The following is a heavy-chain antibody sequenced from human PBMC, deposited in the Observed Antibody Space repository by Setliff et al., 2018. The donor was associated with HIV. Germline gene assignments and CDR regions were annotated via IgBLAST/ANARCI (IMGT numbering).Heavy chain of an antibody. CDR3: ARRTFGSGRIDP. Sequence: PSETLSLTCTVSGVSGGSINNYQWSWIRQPPGKGLEWIGYIYTSGSSNYNPSLKSRVTISGDTSKRQFSLNLSSVTAADTALYYCARRTFGSGRIDPWGQGTLVTVSS. CDR1: GGSINNYQ. V-gene: IGHV4-4*08. D-gene: IGHD3-16*01. J-gene: IGHJ5*02. CDR2: IYTSGSS.